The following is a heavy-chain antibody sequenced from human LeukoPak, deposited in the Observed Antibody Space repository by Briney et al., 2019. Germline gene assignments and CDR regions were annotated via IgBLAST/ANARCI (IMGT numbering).Heavy chain of an antibody. J-gene: IGHJ4*02. CDR3: ARRDSSGYYPDY. V-gene: IGHV1-8*01. CDR2: MNPNSGNT. Sequence: GASVKVSCKASGYTFTSYDINWVRQATGQGREWMGWMNPNSGNTGYAQKFQGRVTITRNTSISTAYMELSSLRSEDTAVYYCARRDSSGYYPDYWGQGTLVTVSS. D-gene: IGHD3-22*01. CDR1: GYTFTSYD.